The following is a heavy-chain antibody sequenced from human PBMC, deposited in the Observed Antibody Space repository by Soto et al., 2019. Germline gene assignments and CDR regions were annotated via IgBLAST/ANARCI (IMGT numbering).Heavy chain of an antibody. D-gene: IGHD3-22*01. Sequence: QVQLVQSGAEVKKPGSSVKVSCKASGGTFSSYTISWVRQAPGQGLEWMGRIIPILGIANYAQKSQVRVTTTADKSTSTAYMELSSLRSEDTAVYYCASRYDSSDYWGQGTLVTVSS. J-gene: IGHJ4*02. CDR3: ASRYDSSDY. CDR2: IIPILGIA. V-gene: IGHV1-69*02. CDR1: GGTFSSYT.